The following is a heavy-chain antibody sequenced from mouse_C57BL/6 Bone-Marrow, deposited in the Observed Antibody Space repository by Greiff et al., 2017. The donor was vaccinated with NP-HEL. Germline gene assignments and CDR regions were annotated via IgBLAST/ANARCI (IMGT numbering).Heavy chain of an antibody. V-gene: IGHV10-1*01. J-gene: IGHJ4*01. CDR1: GFSFNTYA. CDR2: IRSKSNNYAT. CDR3: VRQGDGSPMDY. Sequence: EVHLVESGGGLVQPKGSLKLSCAASGFSFNTYAMNWVRQAPGKGLEWVARIRSKSNNYATYYADSVKDRFTISRDDSESMLYLQMNNLKTEDTAMYYCVRQGDGSPMDYWGQGTSVTVSS. D-gene: IGHD2-3*01.